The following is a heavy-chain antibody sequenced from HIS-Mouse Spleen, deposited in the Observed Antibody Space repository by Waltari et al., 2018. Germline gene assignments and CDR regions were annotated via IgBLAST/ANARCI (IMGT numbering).Heavy chain of an antibody. J-gene: IGHJ4*02. Sequence: QLQLQESGPGLVKPSGTLSLTCTVSGGSISSSSYYWGWIRQPPGKGLEWIGSIYYSGSTYYNPSLKSRVTISVDTSKNQFSLKLSSVTAADTAVYYCARDRELYFDYWGQGTLVTVSS. CDR3: ARDRELYFDY. CDR1: GGSISSSSYY. D-gene: IGHD1-26*01. CDR2: IYYSGST. V-gene: IGHV4-39*07.